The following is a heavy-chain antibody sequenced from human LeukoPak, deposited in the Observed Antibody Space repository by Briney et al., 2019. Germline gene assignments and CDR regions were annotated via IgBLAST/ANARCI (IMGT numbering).Heavy chain of an antibody. J-gene: IGHJ4*02. CDR2: INAGNGNS. CDR3: ARAWIQEPTNFDY. CDR1: GYTFTSYA. D-gene: IGHD5-18*01. V-gene: IGHV1-3*01. Sequence: ASVKVSCKASGYTFTSYAMHRVRQAPGQRLEWMGWINAGNGNSKYSQKFQGRVTITRDTSASTAYMELSSLRSEDTAVYYCARAWIQEPTNFDYWGQGTLVTVSS.